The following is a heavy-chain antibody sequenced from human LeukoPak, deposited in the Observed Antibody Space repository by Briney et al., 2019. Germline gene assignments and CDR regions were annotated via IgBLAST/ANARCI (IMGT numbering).Heavy chain of an antibody. V-gene: IGHV3-49*04. CDR3: TRDHRDDWNPGYYFDY. CDR2: IKTTLYGGTT. CDR1: GFAFGDFA. Sequence: GGSLRLSCAASGFAFGDFAINWVRQAPGQGLEWVGFIKTTLYGGTTEYAASVKGRFTISRDDSKAIAYLQMNSLKTEDTAVYYCTRDHRDDWNPGYYFDYWGQGTLVTVSS. D-gene: IGHD1-1*01. J-gene: IGHJ4*02.